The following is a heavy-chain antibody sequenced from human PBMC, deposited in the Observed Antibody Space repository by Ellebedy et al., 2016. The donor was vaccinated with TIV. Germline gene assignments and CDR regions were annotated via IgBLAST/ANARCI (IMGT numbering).Heavy chain of an antibody. J-gene: IGHJ4*02. D-gene: IGHD5-18*01. V-gene: IGHV5-51*01. Sequence: GESLKISCQGSGYSFTNYWIGSVRQMPGKGLEWMAIIYPGDFDTRYSPSFQGQVTISADRSISTAYLQWSSLKASDTAMYYCARREYSYAPWDYWGQGTLVTVSS. CDR1: GYSFTNYW. CDR2: IYPGDFDT. CDR3: ARREYSYAPWDY.